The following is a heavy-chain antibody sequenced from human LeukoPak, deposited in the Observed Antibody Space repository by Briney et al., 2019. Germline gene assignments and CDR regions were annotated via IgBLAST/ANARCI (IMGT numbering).Heavy chain of an antibody. D-gene: IGHD3-22*01. CDR1: GFTFSSYA. Sequence: GGSLRLSCAASGFTFSSYAMSWVRQAPGKGLEWVSTISGSGGGTYYADSVKGRFTISRDNSKNTLYLQMSSLRAEDTALYFCAKDKWSDSSGQDAFDIWGQGTMVTVSS. CDR3: AKDKWSDSSGQDAFDI. J-gene: IGHJ3*02. V-gene: IGHV3-23*01. CDR2: ISGSGGGT.